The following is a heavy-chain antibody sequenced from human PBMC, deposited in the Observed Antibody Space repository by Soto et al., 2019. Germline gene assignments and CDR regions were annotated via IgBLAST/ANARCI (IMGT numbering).Heavy chain of an antibody. J-gene: IGHJ4*02. CDR3: AMGFIAARGVDFDY. Sequence: ESGGGVVQPGRSLRLSCAASGFTFSSYGMHWVRQAPGKGLEWVAVISYDGSNKYYADSVKGRFTISRDNSKNTLYLQMNSLRAEDTAVYYCAMGFIAARGVDFDYWGQGTLVTVSS. CDR2: ISYDGSNK. CDR1: GFTFSSYG. V-gene: IGHV3-30*03. D-gene: IGHD6-6*01.